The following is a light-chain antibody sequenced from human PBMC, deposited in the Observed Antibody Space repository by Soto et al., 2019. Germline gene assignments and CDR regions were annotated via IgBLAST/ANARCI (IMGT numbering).Light chain of an antibody. V-gene: IGLV4-69*01. Sequence: QSVLTQSPSASASLGASVKLTCSLSSGHSDYAIAWHQQQPEKGPRYLMKLNSDGSHIRGDGIPDRFSGSSSGAERYLIISSLKSEDEADYYCQTWGTDIVVFGGGTQLTVL. CDR1: SGHSDYA. CDR2: LNSDGSH. J-gene: IGLJ2*01. CDR3: QTWGTDIVV.